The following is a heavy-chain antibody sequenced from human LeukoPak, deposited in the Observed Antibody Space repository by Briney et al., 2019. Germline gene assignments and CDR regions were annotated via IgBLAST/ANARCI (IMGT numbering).Heavy chain of an antibody. CDR1: GFTFSSYS. D-gene: IGHD6-19*01. CDR3: ARILDSAWGELGY. V-gene: IGHV3-48*04. Sequence: PGGSLRLSCAASGFTFSSYSMNWVRQAPGRGLEWVSYISSFSGTSNYADSVKGRFTISRDNAKNSLYLQMNSLRAEDTAVYYCARILDSAWGELGYWGQGTLVTVSS. CDR2: ISSFSGTS. J-gene: IGHJ4*02.